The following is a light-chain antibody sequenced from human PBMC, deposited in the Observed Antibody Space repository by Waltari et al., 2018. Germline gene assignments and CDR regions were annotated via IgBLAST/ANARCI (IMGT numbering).Light chain of an antibody. CDR1: QSVSSSY. CDR3: QQYGSSPLT. J-gene: IGKJ4*01. V-gene: IGKV3-20*01. Sequence: EIVLTQSPGTLSLSPGERATLSCRASQSVSSSYLAWYQQKPGQAPRLLIYGASSRATSIPDRFRGSGSGTDFTLTISRLEPEDFAVYYCQQYGSSPLTFGGGTKVEIK. CDR2: GAS.